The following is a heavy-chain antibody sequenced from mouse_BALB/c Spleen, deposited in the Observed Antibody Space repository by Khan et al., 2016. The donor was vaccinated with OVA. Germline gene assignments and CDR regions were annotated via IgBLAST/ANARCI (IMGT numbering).Heavy chain of an antibody. D-gene: IGHD1-2*01. V-gene: IGHV1-77*01. Sequence: QVRLQQSGAELARPGASVKLSCKASGCTFTDYYINWVKQRTGQGLEWIGEISPGSGDTYYNERFKGKATLTADKSSSTAYMQLSSLTSEASAVYFCARRNYFGYTFAYWGQGTLVTVSA. J-gene: IGHJ3*01. CDR2: ISPGSGDT. CDR3: ARRNYFGYTFAY. CDR1: GCTFTDYY.